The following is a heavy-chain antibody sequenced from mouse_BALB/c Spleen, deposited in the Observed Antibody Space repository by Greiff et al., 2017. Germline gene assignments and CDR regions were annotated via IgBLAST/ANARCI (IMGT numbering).Heavy chain of an antibody. Sequence: VKLMESGPGLVAPSQSLSITCTVSGFSLTSYGVHWVRQPPGKGLEWLGVIWAGGSTNYNSALMSRLSISKDNSKSQVFLKMNSLQTDDTAMYYCARGDGYYGDYYAMDYWGQGTSVTVSS. CDR1: GFSLTSYG. D-gene: IGHD2-3*01. V-gene: IGHV2-9*02. CDR3: ARGDGYYGDYYAMDY. CDR2: IWAGGST. J-gene: IGHJ4*01.